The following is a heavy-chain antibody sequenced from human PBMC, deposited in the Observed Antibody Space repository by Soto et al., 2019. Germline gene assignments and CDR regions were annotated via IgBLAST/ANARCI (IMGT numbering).Heavy chain of an antibody. CDR3: ARARITMVRGNYYYYMDV. J-gene: IGHJ6*03. V-gene: IGHV1-3*01. CDR1: GYTFTSYA. D-gene: IGHD3-10*01. CDR2: INAGNGNT. Sequence: QVQLVQSGAEVKKPGASVKVSCKASGYTFTSYAMHWVRQAPGHRLEWMGWINAGNGNTKYSQKFQGRVTITRDTSASTAYMELSSLRSEDTAVYYCARARITMVRGNYYYYMDVWGKGTTVTVSS.